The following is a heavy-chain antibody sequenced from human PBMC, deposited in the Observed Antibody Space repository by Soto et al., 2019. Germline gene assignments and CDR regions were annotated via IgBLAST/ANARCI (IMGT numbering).Heavy chain of an antibody. CDR3: ARHDPRLDSSNWYAGELGYFYYGMDV. CDR2: IYYSGST. Sequence: QLQLQESGPGLVKPSETLSLTCTVSGGSISSSSYYWGWIRQPPGKGLEWIGSIYYSGSTYYNPSLKRRVTISVDTYKNQFSLKLSSVTAADTAVYYCARHDPRLDSSNWYAGELGYFYYGMDVWGQGTTVTVSS. D-gene: IGHD6-13*01. CDR1: GGSISSSSYY. J-gene: IGHJ6*02. V-gene: IGHV4-39*01.